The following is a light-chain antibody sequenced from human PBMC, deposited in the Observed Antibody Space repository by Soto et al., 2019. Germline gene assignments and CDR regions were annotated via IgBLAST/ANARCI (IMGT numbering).Light chain of an antibody. Sequence: QAVVTQEPSLSVSPGGTVTLTCGSSTGAVTSGHYPYWFQQKPGQAPKSLIYDTTNKHSWTPARFSGSLLGGKAALTISDAQPEDEADYYRLVSYSDAVVFGGGTKLTVL. CDR3: LVSYSDAVV. J-gene: IGLJ2*01. V-gene: IGLV7-46*01. CDR1: TGAVTSGHY. CDR2: DTT.